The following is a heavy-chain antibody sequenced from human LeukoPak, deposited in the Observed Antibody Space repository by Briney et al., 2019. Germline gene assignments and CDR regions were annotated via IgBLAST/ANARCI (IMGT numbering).Heavy chain of an antibody. V-gene: IGHV1-24*01. CDR1: GYTLTELS. D-gene: IGHD3-16*02. J-gene: IGHJ4*02. CDR3: ATEVTVQLRLGELSLKYFDY. CDR2: FDPEDGET. Sequence: ASVKVSCKVSGYTLTELSMHWVRQAPGKGLEWMGGFDPEDGETIYAQKFQGRVTMTEDTSTDTAYMELSRLRSEDTAVYYCATEVTVQLRLGELSLKYFDYWGQGTLVTVSS.